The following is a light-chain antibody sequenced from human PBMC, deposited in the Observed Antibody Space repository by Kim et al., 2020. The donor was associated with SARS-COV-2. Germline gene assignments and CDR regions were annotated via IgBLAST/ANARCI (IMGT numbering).Light chain of an antibody. J-gene: IGKJ4*01. CDR1: QDIAKY. V-gene: IGKV1-33*01. CDR2: DST. Sequence: LSASVRDRVTITCQASQDIAKYLNWYQQKPGGTPRLLVYDSTTLEVGVPSRFTGSGGGRDFSLTIRSLEPDDFATYYCHEYEELSFGGGTKVDIK. CDR3: HEYEELS.